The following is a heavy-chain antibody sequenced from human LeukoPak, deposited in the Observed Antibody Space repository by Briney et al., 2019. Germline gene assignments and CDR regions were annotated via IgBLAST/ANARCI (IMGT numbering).Heavy chain of an antibody. CDR3: ARSTVTTISKEDNWFDP. CDR1: GGSISSGGYY. D-gene: IGHD4-17*01. V-gene: IGHV4-31*03. CDR2: IYYSGST. J-gene: IGHJ5*02. Sequence: PSETLSLTCTVSGGSISSGGYYWSWIRQHPGMGLEWIGYIYYSGSTYYNPSLKSRVTISVDTSKNQFSLKLSSVTAADTAVYYCARSTVTTISKEDNWFDPWGQGTLVTVSS.